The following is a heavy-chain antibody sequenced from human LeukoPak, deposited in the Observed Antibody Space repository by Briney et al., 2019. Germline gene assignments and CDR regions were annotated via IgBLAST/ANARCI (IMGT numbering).Heavy chain of an antibody. CDR2: TYPADSDT. V-gene: IGHV5-51*01. D-gene: IGHD6-19*01. J-gene: IGHJ4*02. CDR1: GNSFSSYW. Sequence: GESLKISCKGSGNSFSSYWIGWVRQMPGKGLEWMGITYPADSDTRYSPSFQGQVTISADKSLSTAYLQWSSLKASDAATYYCTTVRGQWLPHYWGQGTLVTVSS. CDR3: TTVRGQWLPHY.